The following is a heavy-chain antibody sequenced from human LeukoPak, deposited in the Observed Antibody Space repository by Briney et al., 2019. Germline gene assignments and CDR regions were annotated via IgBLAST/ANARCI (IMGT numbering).Heavy chain of an antibody. CDR2: IYTSGST. CDR3: ARDLTGDYGDYPRGLYWFDP. J-gene: IGHJ5*02. CDR1: GGSISSYY. D-gene: IGHD4-17*01. Sequence: SETLSLTCTVSGGSISSYYWSWIRQPAGKGLEWIGRIYTSGSTNYNPSLKSRVTMSVDTSKNQFSLKLSSVTAADTAVYYCARDLTGDYGDYPRGLYWFDPWGQGTLVTVSS. V-gene: IGHV4-4*07.